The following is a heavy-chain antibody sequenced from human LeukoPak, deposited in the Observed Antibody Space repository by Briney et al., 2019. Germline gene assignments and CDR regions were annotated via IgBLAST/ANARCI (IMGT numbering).Heavy chain of an antibody. CDR2: IYYSGST. CDR1: GGSISSGGYY. Sequence: SETLSLTCTVSGGSISSGGYYWSWIRQHPGKGLEWIGYIYYSGSTYYNPSLKSRVTISVDTSKNQFSLKLSSVTAADTAVYYCARVEYYYDSSGYYPESVFDYWGQGTLVTVSS. D-gene: IGHD3-22*01. CDR3: ARVEYYYDSSGYYPESVFDY. J-gene: IGHJ4*02. V-gene: IGHV4-31*03.